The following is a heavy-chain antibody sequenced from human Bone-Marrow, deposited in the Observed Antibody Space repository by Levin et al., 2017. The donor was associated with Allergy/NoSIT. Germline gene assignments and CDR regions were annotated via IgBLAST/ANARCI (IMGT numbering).Heavy chain of an antibody. Sequence: SETLSLTCTVSGGSISSGDYYWSWIRQPPGTGLEWIGYIYYSGSTYYNPSLKSRVTISVDTSKNQFSLKLSSVTAADTAVYYCARVTYYDSSGYYDAFDIWGQGTMVTVSS. D-gene: IGHD3-22*01. J-gene: IGHJ3*02. CDR2: IYYSGST. V-gene: IGHV4-30-4*01. CDR3: ARVTYYDSSGYYDAFDI. CDR1: GGSISSGDYY.